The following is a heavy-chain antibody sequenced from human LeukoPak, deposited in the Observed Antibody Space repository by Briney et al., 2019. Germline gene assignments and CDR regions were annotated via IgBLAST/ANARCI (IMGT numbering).Heavy chain of an antibody. CDR2: ISGSGGST. V-gene: IGHV3-23*01. CDR3: AKDPYYDFWSGYYYFDY. D-gene: IGHD3-3*01. Sequence: GGSLRLSCAAFGFTFSRYAMSWVRQAPGKGLEWVSAISGSGGSTYYADSVKGRFTLSRDNSKNTLYLQMNSPRAEDTAVYYCAKDPYYDFWSGYYYFDYWGQGTLVTVSS. J-gene: IGHJ4*02. CDR1: GFTFSRYA.